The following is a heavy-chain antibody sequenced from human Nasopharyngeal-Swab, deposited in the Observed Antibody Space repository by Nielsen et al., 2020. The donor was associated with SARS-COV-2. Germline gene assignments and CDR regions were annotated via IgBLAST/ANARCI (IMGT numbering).Heavy chain of an antibody. CDR2: IFSNDEK. CDR3: ARIQAMITFGGANYYGMDV. D-gene: IGHD3-16*01. CDR1: GFSLSNARVG. Sequence: ALVKRAETVVPLSTVSGFSLSNARVGVSWIRQPPGKALEWLAHIFSNDEKSYSTSLKTRLTISKDTSKNQVVLTMTNMDPVDTATYYCARIQAMITFGGANYYGMDVWGQGTTVTVSS. V-gene: IGHV2-26*01. J-gene: IGHJ6*02.